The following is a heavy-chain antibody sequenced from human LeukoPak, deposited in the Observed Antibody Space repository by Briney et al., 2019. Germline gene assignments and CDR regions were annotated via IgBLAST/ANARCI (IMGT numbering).Heavy chain of an antibody. CDR1: GFTFSSYA. J-gene: IGHJ4*02. D-gene: IGHD3-22*01. Sequence: GGSLRLSCAASGFTFSSYAMSWVRRAPGKGLEGVSAISGSGGSTYYADSVKGRFTISRDNSKNTLYLQMNSLRAEDTAVYYCAKSTKYYYDSSLDYWGQGTLVTVSS. V-gene: IGHV3-23*01. CDR2: ISGSGGST. CDR3: AKSTKYYYDSSLDY.